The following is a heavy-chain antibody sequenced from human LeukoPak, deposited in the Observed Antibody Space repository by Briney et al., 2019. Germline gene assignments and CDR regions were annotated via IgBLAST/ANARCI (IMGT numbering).Heavy chain of an antibody. CDR1: GGSISSYY. CDR2: IYYSGST. J-gene: IGHJ5*02. CDR3: ARQYSSGWYPCNWFDP. V-gene: IGHV4-39*01. D-gene: IGHD6-19*01. Sequence: SETLSLTCTVSGGSISSYYWSWIRQPPGKGLEWIGSIYYSGSTYYNPSLKSRVTISVDTSKNQFSLKLSSVTAADTAVYYCARQYSSGWYPCNWFDPWGQGTLVTVSS.